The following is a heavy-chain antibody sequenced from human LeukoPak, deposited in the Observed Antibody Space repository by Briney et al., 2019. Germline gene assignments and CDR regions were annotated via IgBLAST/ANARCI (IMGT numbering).Heavy chain of an antibody. CDR3: ARDSPNGSGGSPDY. V-gene: IGHV3-21*01. CDR2: ISINSSDI. J-gene: IGHJ4*02. CDR1: GFTFSIYS. Sequence: GGSLRLSCAASGFTFSIYSMHWVRQAPGKGLEWVSSISINSSDIYYADSVKGRFTISRDNAKNSLYLQMNSLRAEDTAVYYCARDSPNGSGGSPDYWGQGTLVTVSS. D-gene: IGHD3-10*01.